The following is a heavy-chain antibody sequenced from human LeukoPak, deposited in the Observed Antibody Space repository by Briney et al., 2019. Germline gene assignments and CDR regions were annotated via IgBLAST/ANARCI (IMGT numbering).Heavy chain of an antibody. CDR3: AKDIQLST. J-gene: IGHJ3*01. CDR2: IGASGEST. V-gene: IGHV3-23*01. CDR1: GFIFSSYG. D-gene: IGHD5-24*01. Sequence: PGGSLRLSCAASGFIFSSYGMSWVRQAPGKGLEWVSLIGASGESTYYADSVKGRFTISRDNSKNTLSLQMNSLRVEDTAMYFCAKDIQLSTWGLGTMVTVSS.